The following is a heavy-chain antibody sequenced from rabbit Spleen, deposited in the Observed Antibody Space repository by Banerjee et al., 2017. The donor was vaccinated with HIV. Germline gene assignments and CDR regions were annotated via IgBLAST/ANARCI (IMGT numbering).Heavy chain of an antibody. D-gene: IGHD1-1*01. J-gene: IGHJ6*01. Sequence: QALEESGGDLVKPGASLTLTCTASGVSFSISSYMCWVRQAPGKGLERIACIDAGSSGFTYFATWAKGRFAISKTSSTTVTLQMTRLTAADTATYFCARDTSSSFSSYGMDLWGQGTLVTVS. CDR1: GVSFSISSY. CDR2: IDAGSSGFT. V-gene: IGHV1S40*01. CDR3: ARDTSSSFSSYGMDL.